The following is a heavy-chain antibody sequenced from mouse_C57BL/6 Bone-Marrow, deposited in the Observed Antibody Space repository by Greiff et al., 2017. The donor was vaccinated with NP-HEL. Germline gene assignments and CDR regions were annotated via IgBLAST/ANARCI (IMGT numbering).Heavy chain of an antibody. CDR2: IYPGDGDT. CDR1: GYAFSSYW. CDR3: ARQGTLNLLLPMDY. D-gene: IGHD1-1*01. V-gene: IGHV1-80*01. Sequence: QVQLQQSGAELVKPGASVKISCKASGYAFSSYWMNWVKQRPGKGLEWIGQIYPGDGDTNYNGKFKGKATLTADKSSSTAYMQLSSLTSEDSAVYFCARQGTLNLLLPMDYWGQGTSVTVSS. J-gene: IGHJ4*01.